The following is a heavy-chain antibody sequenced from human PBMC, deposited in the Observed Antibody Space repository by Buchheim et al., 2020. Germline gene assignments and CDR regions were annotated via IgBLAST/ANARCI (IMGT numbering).Heavy chain of an antibody. V-gene: IGHV3-7*01. CDR3: AREPTDSTSSKDY. Sequence: EVQLVESGGGLVQPGGSLTLSCTASGFTFSNSWMSWVRQAPEKGLEWVANIKPDGGQKYYVDSVKGRFTISRDNAKNSLYLQMNRLRVEDTAVYYCAREPTDSTSSKDYCGQGTL. CDR2: IKPDGGQK. D-gene: IGHD2-2*01. J-gene: IGHJ4*02. CDR1: GFTFSNSW.